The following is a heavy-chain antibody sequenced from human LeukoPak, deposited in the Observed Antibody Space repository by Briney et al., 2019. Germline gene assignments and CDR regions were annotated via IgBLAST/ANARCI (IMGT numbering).Heavy chain of an antibody. V-gene: IGHV3-23*01. Sequence: PGGSLRLSRAASGFTFGSYVMSWVRQAPGKGLEWVSDISLSGGSTYYADSVKGRFTISRDNSKNTLYLQLVNLRAEDTAVYYCARRNYDDHGDPFDYWGQGTLVTVSS. CDR1: GFTFGSYV. D-gene: IGHD4-17*01. CDR2: ISLSGGST. J-gene: IGHJ4*02. CDR3: ARRNYDDHGDPFDY.